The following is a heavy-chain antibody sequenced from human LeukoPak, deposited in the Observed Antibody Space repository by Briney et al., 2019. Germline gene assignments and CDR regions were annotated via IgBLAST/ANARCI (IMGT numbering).Heavy chain of an antibody. V-gene: IGHV3-53*01. J-gene: IGHJ4*02. D-gene: IGHD6-13*01. Sequence: GGSLRLSCAASGFTFSSKYMSWVRQAPGKGLECVSVIYSGGSTYYADSVKGRFTISRDNSKNMLYLQMNSLRAEDTAVYYCAKDVPMYSSSWALDYWGQGTLVTVSS. CDR3: AKDVPMYSSSWALDY. CDR1: GFTFSSKY. CDR2: IYSGGST.